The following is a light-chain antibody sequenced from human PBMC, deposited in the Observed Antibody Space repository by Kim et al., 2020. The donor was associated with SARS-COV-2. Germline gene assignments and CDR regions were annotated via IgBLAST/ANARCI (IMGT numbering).Light chain of an antibody. V-gene: IGKV3-11*01. J-gene: IGKJ2*03. Sequence: EIVLTQSPATLSLSPGERATLSCRASQSVSSYLAWYQQKPGQAPTLLIYDASNRATGIPARFSGSGSGTDFTLTISSLEPEDFAVYYCQQYGNSPDSFGQGTKLEI. CDR1: QSVSSY. CDR3: QQYGNSPDS. CDR2: DAS.